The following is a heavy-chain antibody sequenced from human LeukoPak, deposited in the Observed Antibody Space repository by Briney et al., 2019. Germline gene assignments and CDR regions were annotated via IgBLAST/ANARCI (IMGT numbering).Heavy chain of an antibody. CDR3: ARVDSGSVDY. V-gene: IGHV3-53*01. Sequence: GGSLRLSCAASGFTVSSNYMSWLRQAPGKGLEWVSVIYSGGSTYYADSVKGRFTISRDNSKNTLYLQMNSLRAEDTAVYYCARVDSGSVDYWGQGTLVTVSS. CDR2: IYSGGST. CDR1: GFTVSSNY. D-gene: IGHD3-10*01. J-gene: IGHJ4*02.